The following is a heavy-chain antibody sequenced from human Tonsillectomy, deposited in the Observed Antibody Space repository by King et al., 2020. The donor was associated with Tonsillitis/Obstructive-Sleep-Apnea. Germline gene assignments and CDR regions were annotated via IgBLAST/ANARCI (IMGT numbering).Heavy chain of an antibody. CDR3: VRDRDFAFGF. V-gene: IGHV3-48*02. J-gene: IGHJ4*02. CDR1: GFTFSSYS. CDR2: ITPNSGTT. Sequence: VQLVESGGGLVQPGGSLRLSCAASGFTFSSYSINWVRQAPGKGLEWVSYITPNSGTTYYADSVKGRFTVSRDDAKNSLYLQMNSLKDEDAAFYYCVRDRDFAFGFWGQGSLVTVS.